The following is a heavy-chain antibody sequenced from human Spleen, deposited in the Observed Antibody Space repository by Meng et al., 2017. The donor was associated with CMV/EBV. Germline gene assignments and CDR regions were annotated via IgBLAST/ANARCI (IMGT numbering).Heavy chain of an antibody. Sequence: ASVKVSCKASGYTFTDYYMYWVRQAPGQGLKWMGWVNPDNGATNYAQKFQGRVTMTRDTSISTAYMELSRLRSEDTAVYYCARVLWPGGDILPYYFDYWGQGTLVTVSS. D-gene: IGHD3-9*01. CDR3: ARVLWPGGDILPYYFDY. CDR2: VNPDNGAT. V-gene: IGHV1-2*02. J-gene: IGHJ4*02. CDR1: GYTFTDYY.